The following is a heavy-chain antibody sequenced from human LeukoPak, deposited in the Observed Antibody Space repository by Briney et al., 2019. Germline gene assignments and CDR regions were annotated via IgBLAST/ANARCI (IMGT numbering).Heavy chain of an antibody. J-gene: IGHJ5*02. CDR2: IYPRDSDT. CDR3: GRVAVTVKNWFDP. Sequence: GESLKISCKASGYSFTTCWVGWVRQMPGKGLEWMGIIYPRDSDTRYSPSFQGQVTISADKSINTAYLQWSSLRASDTAMYYCGRVAVTVKNWFDPWGQGTLVTVSS. D-gene: IGHD6-19*01. V-gene: IGHV5-51*01. CDR1: GYSFTTCW.